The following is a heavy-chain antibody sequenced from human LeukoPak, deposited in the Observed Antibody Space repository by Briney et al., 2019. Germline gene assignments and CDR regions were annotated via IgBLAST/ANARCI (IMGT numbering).Heavy chain of an antibody. CDR3: ARGVEEEEEYKTDWFMYYSYMDV. CDR2: ISGDTNTI. J-gene: IGHJ6*03. D-gene: IGHD3-9*01. Sequence: GGPLRLSCEASGFPVNSFAMHWVRQAPGKGLEWISYISGDTNTIYYADSVRGRFTISRDKAKNSLLLQMNSLTAEDTAVYFCARGVEEEEEYKTDWFMYYSYMDVWGKGTTVTVSS. CDR1: GFPVNSFA. V-gene: IGHV3-48*01.